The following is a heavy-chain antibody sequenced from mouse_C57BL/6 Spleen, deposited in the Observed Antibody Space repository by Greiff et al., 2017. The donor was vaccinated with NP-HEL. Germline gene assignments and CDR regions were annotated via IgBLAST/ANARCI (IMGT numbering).Heavy chain of an antibody. V-gene: IGHV5-9-1*02. D-gene: IGHD2-10*02. CDR1: GFTFSSYA. CDR3: TREYGTASVDV. Sequence: EVHLVESGEGLVKPGGSLKLSCAASGFTFSSYAMSWVRQTPEKRLEWVAYISSGGDYIYYADTVKGRFTISRDNARTPLYLQMGSLKSTDTSMYYCTREYGTASVDVWGTGTPVTVSS. CDR2: ISSGGDYI. J-gene: IGHJ1*03.